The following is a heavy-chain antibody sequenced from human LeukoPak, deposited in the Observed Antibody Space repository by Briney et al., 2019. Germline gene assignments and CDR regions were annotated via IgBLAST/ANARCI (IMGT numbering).Heavy chain of an antibody. V-gene: IGHV4-59*08. Sequence: SETLSLTCTVSGGSISSFYWSWIRQPPGKGLEWIGYIYSSGSTNYNPSLKSRVTISVDTSKNQFSLKLSSVTAADTAVYYCARHGSSSSSWVYWGQGTLVTVSS. CDR3: ARHGSSSSSWVY. CDR1: GGSISSFY. D-gene: IGHD6-13*01. CDR2: IYSSGST. J-gene: IGHJ4*02.